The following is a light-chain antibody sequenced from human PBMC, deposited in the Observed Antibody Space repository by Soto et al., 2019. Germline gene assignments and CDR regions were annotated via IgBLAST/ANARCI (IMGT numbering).Light chain of an antibody. CDR3: VSWDDSLSGLV. CDR1: SANIGNNY. Sequence: SVLTQPPSASGTPGQRVTISCSGRSANIGNNYVCLYQQLPGTAPKLLIYSNNQRPSGVPDRFSGSKSGTSASLAISGLRSEDEADYYCVSWDDSLSGLVFGTGTKVTV. V-gene: IGLV1-47*02. CDR2: SNN. J-gene: IGLJ1*01.